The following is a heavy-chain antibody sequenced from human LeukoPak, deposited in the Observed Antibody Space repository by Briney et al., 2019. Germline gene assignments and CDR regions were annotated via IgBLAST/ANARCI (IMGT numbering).Heavy chain of an antibody. CDR3: AKESVNSYGYRYYYYMDV. Sequence: GGSLRLSCTVSGFTVSDNSMSWVRQAPGKGLEWVSFIYYDDRTHYSDSVKGRFTISRDNSKNTLYLQMNSLRAEDTAVYYCAKESVNSYGYRYYYYMDVWGKGTTVTVSS. CDR2: IYYDDRT. CDR1: GFTVSDNS. J-gene: IGHJ6*03. V-gene: IGHV3-53*01. D-gene: IGHD5-18*01.